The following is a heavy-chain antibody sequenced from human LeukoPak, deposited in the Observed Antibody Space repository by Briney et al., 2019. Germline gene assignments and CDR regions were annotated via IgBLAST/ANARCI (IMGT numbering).Heavy chain of an antibody. CDR1: GYTFTSYD. CDR2: MNPNSGNT. CDR3: ASPPPAIFCLVPWGPYYYYGMDV. V-gene: IGHV1-8*01. D-gene: IGHD3-9*01. Sequence: ASVKVSCKASGYTFTSYDINWVRQATGQGLEWMGWMNPNSGNTGYAQKFQGRVTMTRNTSISTAYMELSSLRSEDTAVYYCASPPPAIFCLVPWGPYYYYGMDVWGQGTTVTVSS. J-gene: IGHJ6*02.